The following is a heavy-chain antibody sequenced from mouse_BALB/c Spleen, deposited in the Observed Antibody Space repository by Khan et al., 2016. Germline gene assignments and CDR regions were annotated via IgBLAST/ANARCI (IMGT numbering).Heavy chain of an antibody. CDR2: ARNKANGYTT. D-gene: IGHD2-3*01. CDR3: ARDLNDDYYWYLDV. Sequence: EVELVESGGGLVQPGGSLRLSCTTSEFTFTDYYMSWVRQPPGEALEWLGFARNKANGYTTEYSASVKGRFTISRDNSQSILYLQMNTLRPEDSATYYCARDLNDDYYWYLDVWGAGTTVTVSS. V-gene: IGHV7-3*02. CDR1: EFTFTDYY. J-gene: IGHJ1*01.